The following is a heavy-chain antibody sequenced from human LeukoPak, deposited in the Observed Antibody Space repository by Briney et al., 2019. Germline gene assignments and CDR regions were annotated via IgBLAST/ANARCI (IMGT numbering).Heavy chain of an antibody. CDR2: INPNSGGT. CDR1: GYTFTGYY. J-gene: IGHJ4*02. D-gene: IGHD3-9*01. CDR3: AREWAPTTYYDILTGYYDHHQTRYYFDY. V-gene: IGHV1-2*02. Sequence: ASVKVSCKASGYTFTGYYMHWVRQAPGQGLEWMGWINPNSGGTNYAQKLQGRVTMTRDTSISTAYMELSRLRSDDTAVYYCAREWAPTTYYDILTGYYDHHQTRYYFDYWGQGTLVTVSS.